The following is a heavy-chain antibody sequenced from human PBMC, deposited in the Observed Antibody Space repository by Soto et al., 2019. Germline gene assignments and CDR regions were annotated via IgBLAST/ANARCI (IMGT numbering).Heavy chain of an antibody. CDR2: ISAYNGNT. CDR1: GYTFTSYG. D-gene: IGHD6-13*01. J-gene: IGHJ4*02. V-gene: IGHV1-18*04. CDR3: ARAYSSSWYYRRFFDY. Sequence: ASVKVSCKASGYTFTSYGISWVRQAPGRGLEWMGWISAYNGNTNYAQKLQGRVTMTTDTSTSTAYMELRSLRSDDTAVYYCARAYSSSWYYRRFFDYWGQGTLVTVSS.